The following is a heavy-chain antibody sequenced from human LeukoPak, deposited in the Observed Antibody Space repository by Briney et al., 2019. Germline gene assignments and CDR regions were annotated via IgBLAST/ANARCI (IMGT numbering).Heavy chain of an antibody. D-gene: IGHD3-10*01. J-gene: IGHJ3*02. CDR2: IYSSGST. CDR3: ARDPGYYGSGTRGAFDI. V-gene: IGHV4-4*07. Sequence: SETLSLTCTVSGGSISSYYWSWIRQPPGKGLEWIGRIYSSGSTNYNPSLKSRVTMSIDRSKNQFSLKLSSVTAADTAVYYCARDPGYYGSGTRGAFDIWGQGTMVTVSS. CDR1: GGSISSYY.